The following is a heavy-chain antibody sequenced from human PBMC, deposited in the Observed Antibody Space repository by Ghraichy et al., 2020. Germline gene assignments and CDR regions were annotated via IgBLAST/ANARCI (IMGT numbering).Heavy chain of an antibody. D-gene: IGHD4-17*01. CDR1: GGSISSNSYY. CDR2: IYYSGST. V-gene: IGHV4-39*01. CDR3: ARQSKAHGDYSSMDV. J-gene: IGHJ6*02. Sequence: SETLSLTCTVSGGSISSNSYYWGWIRQPPGKGLEWIGSIYYSGSTYYNPSLKSRVTISVDTSKNQFSLKLSSVTAADTAVYYCARQSKAHGDYSSMDVWGQGTTVTVSS.